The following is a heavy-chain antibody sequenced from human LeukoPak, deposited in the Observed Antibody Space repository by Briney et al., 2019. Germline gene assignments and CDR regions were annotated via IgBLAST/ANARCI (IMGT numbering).Heavy chain of an antibody. V-gene: IGHV4-61*02. D-gene: IGHD6-13*01. CDR1: GGSISSGSYY. Sequence: PSETLSLTCTVSGGSISSGSYYWSWIRQPAGKGLEWIGRIYTSGSTNYNPSLKSRVTISVDTTKNQFSLKLSSVTAADTAVYYCARFIAAAGDYYYYYYMDVWGKGTTVTVSS. J-gene: IGHJ6*03. CDR2: IYTSGST. CDR3: ARFIAAAGDYYYYYYMDV.